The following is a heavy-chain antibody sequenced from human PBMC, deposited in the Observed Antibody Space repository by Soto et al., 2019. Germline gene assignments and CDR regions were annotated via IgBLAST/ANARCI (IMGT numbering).Heavy chain of an antibody. V-gene: IGHV2-5*01. D-gene: IGHD3-10*01. Sequence: QITLKESGPSLVKPTQTLTLTCTFSGFSLSTSAESVGWFRQSPGKAREWVALIHWNEDKRYGPSLESRPTITMDPSKNRVVLTMTNMDPVDTAKYFCAHRRGYGSGNFYFDFWGQGDLVTVSS. J-gene: IGHJ4*02. CDR3: AHRRGYGSGNFYFDF. CDR1: GFSLSTSAES. CDR2: IHWNEDK.